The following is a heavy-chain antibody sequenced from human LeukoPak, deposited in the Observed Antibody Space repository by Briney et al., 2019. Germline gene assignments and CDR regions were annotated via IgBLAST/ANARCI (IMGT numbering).Heavy chain of an antibody. V-gene: IGHV1-18*01. CDR3: ARDLERYDLEGRSGY. CDR1: GYTFTSYG. D-gene: IGHD3-3*01. CDR2: ISAHNGNA. J-gene: IGHJ4*02. Sequence: ASVKVSCKTSGYTFTSYGINWVRQAPGQGLEWMGRISAHNGNANYAQKFQGRVTMTTDTLATTAYMELRSLRSDDTAVYYCARDLERYDLEGRSGYWGQGTLVTVSS.